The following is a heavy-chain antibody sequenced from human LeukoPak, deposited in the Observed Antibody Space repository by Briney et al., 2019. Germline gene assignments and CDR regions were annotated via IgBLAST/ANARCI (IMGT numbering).Heavy chain of an antibody. Sequence: SQTLSLTCAISGDSFSSNSVTWNWIRQSPSRGLEWLGRTYYRSTWYNDYAVSVRGRITVNPDTSKNQFSLHLNSVTPEDTAVYYCARRLTEYDCFDPWGQGILVTVSS. CDR1: GDSFSSNSVT. CDR3: ARRLTEYDCFDP. CDR2: TYYRSTWYN. J-gene: IGHJ5*02. V-gene: IGHV6-1*01. D-gene: IGHD2-21*02.